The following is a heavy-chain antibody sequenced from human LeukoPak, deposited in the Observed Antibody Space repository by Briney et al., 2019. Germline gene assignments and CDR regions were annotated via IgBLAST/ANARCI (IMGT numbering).Heavy chain of an antibody. D-gene: IGHD6-19*01. Sequence: GGSLRLSCEASGFTFSSHGMHWVRQAPGKGLEWVAVISYDGSNKYYVDSVKGRFTISRDNSKNTLYLQMNSLRVEDTAVYYCAKTGYSSGWYFDYWGQGTLVTVSS. J-gene: IGHJ4*02. CDR3: AKTGYSSGWYFDY. CDR2: ISYDGSNK. V-gene: IGHV3-30*18. CDR1: GFTFSSHG.